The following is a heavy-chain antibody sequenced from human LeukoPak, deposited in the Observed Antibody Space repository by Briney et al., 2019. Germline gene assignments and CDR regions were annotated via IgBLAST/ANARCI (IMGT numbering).Heavy chain of an antibody. D-gene: IGHD1-26*01. CDR1: GFTLSRHW. CDR3: ARGGRPPEALGDTFDM. V-gene: IGHV3-74*01. J-gene: IGHJ3*02. Sequence: PGGSLRLPCAASGFTLSRHWMHWVRQAPGRGLVWVSHFYSDGNSPTYADSVKGRFTHSRDNAKNTLYLQMNSLRAEDTAVYYCARGGRPPEALGDTFDMWGQGTMVTVSS. CDR2: FYSDGNSP.